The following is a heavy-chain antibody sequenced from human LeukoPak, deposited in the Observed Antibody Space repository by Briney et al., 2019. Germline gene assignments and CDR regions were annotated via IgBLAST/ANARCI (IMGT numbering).Heavy chain of an antibody. CDR2: VCNGRTT. CDR3: ARHFPEDGYNAAPFQC. J-gene: IGHJ1*01. Sequence: SETLSLTCSVSGDFISSMTYYWAWLRQPPGKGLEWIGSVCNGRTTYYKPSLKGRVTMSIDTSKNQFSLGLTSVTAADTAVYYCARHFPEDGYNAAPFQCWGQGTLVTVSS. D-gene: IGHD5-24*01. CDR1: GDFISSMTYY. V-gene: IGHV4-39*01.